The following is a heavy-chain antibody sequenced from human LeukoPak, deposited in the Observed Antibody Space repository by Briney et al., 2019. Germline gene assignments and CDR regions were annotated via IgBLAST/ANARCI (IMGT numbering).Heavy chain of an antibody. V-gene: IGHV3-48*03. J-gene: IGHJ6*04. CDR3: ARDYTLYGPGSLPLDV. CDR2: ISSSGSTI. Sequence: GGSLRLSCAASGFTFSSYEMNWVRQAPGKGLEWVSYISSSGSTIYYADSVKGRFTISRDNAKNSLYLQMNSLRGEDTAVYYCARDYTLYGPGSLPLDVWGKGTTVTVSS. D-gene: IGHD3-10*01. CDR1: GFTFSSYE.